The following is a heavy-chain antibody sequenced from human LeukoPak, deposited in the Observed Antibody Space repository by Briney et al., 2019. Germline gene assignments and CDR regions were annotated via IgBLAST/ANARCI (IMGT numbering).Heavy chain of an antibody. CDR2: ISSSSSYI. Sequence: GGSLRLSCAASGFTFSSYSMNWVRQAPGKGLEWVSSISSSSSYIYYADSVKGRFTISRDNAKNSLYPQMNSLRAEDTAVYYCARAQSYDYVWGSYRRRGAFDIWGQGTMVTVSS. CDR1: GFTFSSYS. CDR3: ARAQSYDYVWGSYRRRGAFDI. J-gene: IGHJ3*02. V-gene: IGHV3-21*01. D-gene: IGHD3-16*02.